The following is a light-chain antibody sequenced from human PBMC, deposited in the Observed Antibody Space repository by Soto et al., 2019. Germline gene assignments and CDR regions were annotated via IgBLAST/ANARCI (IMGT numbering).Light chain of an antibody. CDR1: QSISSW. Sequence: DIQMTQSPSTLSASVGDRVTITCRASQSISSWLAWYQQKPGQAPRLLIYDVSSLQSGVPSRFSGSGSATEFTLTISSLQPDDFATYYCQQYKSFSWTFGQGTKVDIK. J-gene: IGKJ1*01. CDR3: QQYKSFSWT. CDR2: DVS. V-gene: IGKV1-5*01.